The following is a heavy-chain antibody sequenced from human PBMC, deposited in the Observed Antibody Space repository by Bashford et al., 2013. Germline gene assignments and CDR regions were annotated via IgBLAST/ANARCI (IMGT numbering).Heavy chain of an antibody. CDR2: ISWKSDTV. D-gene: IGHD6-13*01. J-gene: IGHJ4*02. CDR3: AKGLRSSQRNFFDS. CDR1: GFTFDDYT. Sequence: GGSLRLSCATSGFTFDDYTMHWVRQVPGKGLEWVSGISWKSDTVVYGDSVKGRFTISRDNARKSLYLQMNSLSAEDTALYYCAKGLRSSQRNFFDSWGQGTLVTVSS. V-gene: IGHV3-9*01.